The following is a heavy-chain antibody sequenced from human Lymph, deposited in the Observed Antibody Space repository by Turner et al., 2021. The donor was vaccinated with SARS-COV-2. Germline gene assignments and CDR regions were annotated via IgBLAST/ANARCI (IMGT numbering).Heavy chain of an antibody. CDR2: INPNSGGT. CDR1: GYTFTGYY. D-gene: IGHD3-3*01. J-gene: IGHJ6*02. Sequence: QVQLVQSGAVAKKPGASVKVSCKASGYTFTGYYMHWVRQASGQGLEWMGWINPNSGGTNYAQKFQGRVTMTRDTSISTAYMELSRLRSDDTAVYYCARDVERYNDFWSGYSGGYGLDVWGQGTTVTVSS. CDR3: ARDVERYNDFWSGYSGGYGLDV. V-gene: IGHV1-2*02.